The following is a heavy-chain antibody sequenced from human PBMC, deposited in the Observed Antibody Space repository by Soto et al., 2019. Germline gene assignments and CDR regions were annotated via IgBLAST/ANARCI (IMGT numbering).Heavy chain of an antibody. J-gene: IGHJ4*02. CDR1: GFTFSSYG. CDR2: ISYDGTKE. CDR3: AKVVVPGTHYFDF. D-gene: IGHD2-2*01. Sequence: QVQLVESGGGVVQPGRSLRLSCAASGFTFSSYGMHWVRQAPGRGLEWVAVISYDGTKEYYADSVKGRFTISRDNSKNTLFLQMNSLRPEDTAVYYCAKVVVPGTHYFDFWGQGTLGTVSS. V-gene: IGHV3-30*18.